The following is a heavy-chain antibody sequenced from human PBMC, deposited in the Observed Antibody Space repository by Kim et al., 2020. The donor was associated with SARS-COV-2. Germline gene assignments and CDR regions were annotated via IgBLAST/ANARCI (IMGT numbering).Heavy chain of an antibody. CDR2: IYSGGST. D-gene: IGHD6-19*01. V-gene: IGHV3-53*01. CDR3: ARDLYSSGWYVIQH. CDR1: GFTVSSNY. J-gene: IGHJ1*01. Sequence: GGSLRLSCAASGFTVSSNYMSWVRQAPGKGLEWVSVIYSGGSTYYADSVKGRFTISRDNSKNTLYLQMNSLRAEDTAVYYCARDLYSSGWYVIQHWGQGTLVTVSS.